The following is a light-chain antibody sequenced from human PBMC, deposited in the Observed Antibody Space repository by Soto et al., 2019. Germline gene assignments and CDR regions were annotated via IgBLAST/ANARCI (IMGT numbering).Light chain of an antibody. CDR3: QQFKNWPWT. J-gene: IGKJ1*01. Sequence: EIVMTQSPATLSVSPGERATLSCRASQSVSSDLAWYQQKPGQAPRLLIYVASTRATGIPARFSGSGSGTEFALTISSLQSEDFAVYYCQQFKNWPWTFGQGTKV. CDR2: VAS. V-gene: IGKV3-15*01. CDR1: QSVSSD.